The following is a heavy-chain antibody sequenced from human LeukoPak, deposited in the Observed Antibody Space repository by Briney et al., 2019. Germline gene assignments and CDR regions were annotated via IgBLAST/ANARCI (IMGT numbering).Heavy chain of an antibody. CDR2: IYYSGST. J-gene: IGHJ6*02. V-gene: IGHV4-39*07. D-gene: IGHD3-22*01. Sequence: SETLSLTCTVSGGSISSSSYYWGWIRQPPGKGLEWIGSIYYSGSTYYNPSLKSRVTISVDTSKNQFSLKLSSVTAADTAVYYCAAGDSSGYHYEGPYYYGMDVWGQGTTVTVSS. CDR1: GGSISSSSYY. CDR3: AAGDSSGYHYEGPYYYGMDV.